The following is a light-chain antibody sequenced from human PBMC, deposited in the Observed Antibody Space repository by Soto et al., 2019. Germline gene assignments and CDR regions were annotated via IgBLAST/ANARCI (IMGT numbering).Light chain of an antibody. Sequence: EIVLTQSPGTLSLSPGERATLSCRASQSVRSSYLAWYQQKPGQAPGLLIYGASSRATGIPDRFSGSGSGTDFTLTISRLEPEDFAVYYCQQYGSSPWTFGQGTKVEIK. CDR3: QQYGSSPWT. V-gene: IGKV3-20*01. J-gene: IGKJ1*01. CDR2: GAS. CDR1: QSVRSSY.